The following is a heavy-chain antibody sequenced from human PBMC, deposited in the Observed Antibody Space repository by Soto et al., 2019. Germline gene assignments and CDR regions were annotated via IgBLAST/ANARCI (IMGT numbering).Heavy chain of an antibody. V-gene: IGHV4-31*03. D-gene: IGHD2-15*01. CDR1: GGSINSGAYY. CDR3: ARGPYCSGGSCYFNF. CDR2: IYYSGST. Sequence: SETLSLTCTVSGGSINSGAYYWSWIRQHPGKGLEWIGFIYYSGSTYYKPSLKSRVTISIDTSENQFSLKLSSVTAADTAVYYCARGPYCSGGSCYFNFWGQGTLVTVS. J-gene: IGHJ4*02.